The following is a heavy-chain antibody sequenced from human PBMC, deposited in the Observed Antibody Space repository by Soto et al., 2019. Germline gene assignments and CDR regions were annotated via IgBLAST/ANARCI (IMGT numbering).Heavy chain of an antibody. J-gene: IGHJ6*02. CDR3: AKDLKRYSYGRPRYYGMDV. CDR2: ISGSGGST. CDR1: GFTFSSYA. D-gene: IGHD5-18*01. V-gene: IGHV3-23*01. Sequence: GGSLRLSCAASGFTFSSYAMSWVRQAPGKGLEWVSAISGSGGSTYYADSVKGRFTISRDNSKNTLYPQMNSLRAEDTAVYNCAKDLKRYSYGRPRYYGMDVWGQGTTVTVSS.